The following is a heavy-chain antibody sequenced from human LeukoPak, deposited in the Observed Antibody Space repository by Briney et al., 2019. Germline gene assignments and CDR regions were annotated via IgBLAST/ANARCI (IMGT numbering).Heavy chain of an antibody. CDR3: ARSLVVGGTYPYH. CDR1: GFTFSSYS. Sequence: GGSLRLSCAASGFTFSSYSMNWVRQAPGKGLEWVAVISYDGSNKYYADSVKGRFTISRDNAKNSMYLQLNSLRIEDTAVYYCARSLVVGGTYPYHWGQGTLVTVSS. D-gene: IGHD1-26*01. V-gene: IGHV3-30*03. CDR2: ISYDGSNK. J-gene: IGHJ5*02.